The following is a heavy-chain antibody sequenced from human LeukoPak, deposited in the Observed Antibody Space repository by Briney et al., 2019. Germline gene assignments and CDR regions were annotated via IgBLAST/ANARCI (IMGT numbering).Heavy chain of an antibody. CDR1: RFTFSSYA. Sequence: GGSLRLSCAASRFTFSSYAMSWVRQAPGKGLEWVSVIYSGGSTYYADSVKGRFTISRDNSKNTLYLQMNTLRAEDTAVYYCATSAWSPHYYYMGVWGKGTTVTVSS. CDR2: IYSGGST. D-gene: IGHD6-19*01. V-gene: IGHV3-53*01. CDR3: ATSAWSPHYYYMGV. J-gene: IGHJ6*03.